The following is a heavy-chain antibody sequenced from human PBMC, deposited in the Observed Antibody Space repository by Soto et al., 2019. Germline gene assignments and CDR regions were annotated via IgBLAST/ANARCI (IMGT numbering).Heavy chain of an antibody. Sequence: GGPLRLSCSASGVSVSNYYMSGARQAPGRGLQWLSVIYTAGPTYYADSVKGRFTISRDESKNTLYFQMDNLRAEDTATYYCARGKSRDAYNPLGYWGPGTLVTVCS. D-gene: IGHD1-1*01. CDR1: GVSVSNYY. V-gene: IGHV3-53*01. J-gene: IGHJ4*02. CDR2: IYTAGPT. CDR3: ARGKSRDAYNPLGY.